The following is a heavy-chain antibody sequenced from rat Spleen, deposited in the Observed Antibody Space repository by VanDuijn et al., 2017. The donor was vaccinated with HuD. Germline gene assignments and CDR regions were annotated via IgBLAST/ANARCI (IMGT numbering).Heavy chain of an antibody. CDR1: GFTFIDYY. CDR2: ISSDGSRT. D-gene: IGHD1-3*01. CDR3: ARHELSHFFDD. J-gene: IGHJ2*01. V-gene: IGHV5-29*01. Sequence: EVQLMESDGGLVQPGRSLKLSCAASGFTFIDYYMAWVRQAPTKGLEWVATISSDGSRTYYRDSVKGRFTISRYNANSILYLQMDSLRSEDTATYYCARHELSHFFDDWGQGVMVTVSS.